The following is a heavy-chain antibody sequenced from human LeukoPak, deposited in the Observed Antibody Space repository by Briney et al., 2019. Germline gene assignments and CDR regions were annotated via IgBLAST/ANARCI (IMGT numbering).Heavy chain of an antibody. D-gene: IGHD3-10*01. CDR1: GFNFRGQA. CDR3: AKDVIRGGITYFES. V-gene: IGHV3-23*01. Sequence: SGGSLRLSCAASGFNFRGQAMSWVRQGPGKGLEWVAGITGRGETTYYADSVQGRVNISRDNSKDTLFLQVNSLRAEDTAVYYCAKDVIRGGITYFESWGQGTQVAVSS. CDR2: ITGRGETT. J-gene: IGHJ4*02.